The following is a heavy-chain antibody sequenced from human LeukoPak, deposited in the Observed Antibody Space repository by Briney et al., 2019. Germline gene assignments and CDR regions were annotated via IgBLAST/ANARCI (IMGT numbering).Heavy chain of an antibody. Sequence: SGGSLRLSCAGSGFAFGSYWMHWVRQAPGKGLMWVSRIKFDGSVTTYADSVKGRFTISRDNAKNTLFLQMNSLRVEDTAIYYCARVGAVAGSLDYWGQGTPVTVSS. D-gene: IGHD6-19*01. CDR2: IKFDGSVT. CDR3: ARVGAVAGSLDY. CDR1: GFAFGSYW. V-gene: IGHV3-74*01. J-gene: IGHJ4*02.